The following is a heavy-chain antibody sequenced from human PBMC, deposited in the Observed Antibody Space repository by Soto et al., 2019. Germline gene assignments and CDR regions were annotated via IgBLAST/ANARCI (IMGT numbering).Heavy chain of an antibody. CDR3: AKDSRRDHYYYMDV. V-gene: IGHV3-23*01. D-gene: IGHD2-2*01. J-gene: IGHJ6*03. CDR2: ISGSGGTT. CDR1: GFTFTNYA. Sequence: EVQLLESGGGLVRPWGSLRLSCAASGFTFTNYAMSWVRQAPGKGLEWVSAISGSGGTTYYADSVKGRFTISRDNSNSTLYLQMNSLRAEDTAVYYCAKDSRRDHYYYMDVWGKGTTVTVSS.